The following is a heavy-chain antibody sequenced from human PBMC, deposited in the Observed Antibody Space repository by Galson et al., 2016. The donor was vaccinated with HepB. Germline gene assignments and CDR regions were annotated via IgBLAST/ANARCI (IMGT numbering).Heavy chain of an antibody. Sequence: SVKVSCKASGYTFTGYFMHWVRQGPAQGLEWMGWINPKSGGTNFAQKFQGRVTMTSDTSISTVYMELSGLRSNDTAVYYCARGITGGTIPWGQGTLVTVSS. CDR1: GYTFTGYF. CDR3: ARGITGGTIP. J-gene: IGHJ5*02. V-gene: IGHV1-2*02. D-gene: IGHD1-20*01. CDR2: INPKSGGT.